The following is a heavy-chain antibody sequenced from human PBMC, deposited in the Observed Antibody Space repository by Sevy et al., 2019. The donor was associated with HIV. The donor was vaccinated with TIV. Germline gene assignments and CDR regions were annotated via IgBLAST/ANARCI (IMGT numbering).Heavy chain of an antibody. CDR2: IDYSGST. CDR3: ARDPTSHGSGSGYFYYAMDV. Sequence: SETLSLTCSVSGGSIGSGGHHWSWIRQHPGKGLEWIGYIDYSGSTYYNPSLRSGLTISQDTSKNQFSLRLTSVTAADTAVYYCARDPTSHGSGSGYFYYAMDVWGQGATVTVSS. J-gene: IGHJ6*01. V-gene: IGHV4-31*03. CDR1: GGSIGSGGHH. D-gene: IGHD3-10*01.